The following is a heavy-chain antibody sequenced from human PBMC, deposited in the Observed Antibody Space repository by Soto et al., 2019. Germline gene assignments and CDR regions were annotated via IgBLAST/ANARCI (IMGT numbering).Heavy chain of an antibody. J-gene: IGHJ3*02. D-gene: IGHD2-2*01. V-gene: IGHV3-23*01. Sequence: EVQLLESGGGLVQPGGSLRLSCAASGFTFSSYAMSWVRQAPGKGLEWVSAISGSGGSTYYADSVKGRFTISRTNSKNTLYLQMNSLRAEDTAVYYCAKDRDVVVPAVPSDAFDIWGQGTMVTVSS. CDR1: GFTFSSYA. CDR2: ISGSGGST. CDR3: AKDRDVVVPAVPSDAFDI.